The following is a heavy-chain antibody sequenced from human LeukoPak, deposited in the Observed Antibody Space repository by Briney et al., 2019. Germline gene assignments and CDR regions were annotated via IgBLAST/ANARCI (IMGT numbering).Heavy chain of an antibody. D-gene: IGHD2-21*02. CDR1: GGSFSGYY. CDR2: INHSGST. V-gene: IGHV4-34*01. Sequence: SETLSLTCAVYGGSFSGYYWSWIRQPPGKGLEWIGEINHSGSTNYNPSFKSRVTISVDTSKNQFSLKLSSVTAADTAVYYCARPVAYCGGDCYFDYWGQGTLVTVSS. J-gene: IGHJ4*02. CDR3: ARPVAYCGGDCYFDY.